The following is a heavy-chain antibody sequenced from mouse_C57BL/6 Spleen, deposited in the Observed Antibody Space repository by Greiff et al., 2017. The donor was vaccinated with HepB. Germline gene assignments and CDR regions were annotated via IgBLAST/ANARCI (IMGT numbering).Heavy chain of an antibody. CDR1: GYAFSSSW. V-gene: IGHV1-82*01. CDR3: AIAITTVVDYFDV. CDR2: IYPGDGDT. Sequence: VKLQESGPELVKPGASVKISCKASGYAFSSSWMNWVKQRPGKGLEWIGRIYPGDGDTNYNGKFKGKATLTADKSSSTAYMQLSSLTSEDSAVYFCAIAITTVVDYFDVWGTGTTVTVSS. J-gene: IGHJ1*03. D-gene: IGHD1-1*01.